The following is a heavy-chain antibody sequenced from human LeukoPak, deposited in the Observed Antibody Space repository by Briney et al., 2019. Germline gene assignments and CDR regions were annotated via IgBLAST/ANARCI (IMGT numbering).Heavy chain of an antibody. CDR1: GFTVSSNY. Sequence: PGGSLRLSCAASGFTVSSNYMSWVRQAPGKGLEWVSVIYSGGSTYYADSVKGRFTISRDNSKNTLYLQMNSLRAEDTAVYYCARDRQGYCSSTSCFPDAFDISGQGTMVTVSS. CDR3: ARDRQGYCSSTSCFPDAFDI. J-gene: IGHJ3*02. CDR2: IYSGGST. V-gene: IGHV3-66*02. D-gene: IGHD2-2*01.